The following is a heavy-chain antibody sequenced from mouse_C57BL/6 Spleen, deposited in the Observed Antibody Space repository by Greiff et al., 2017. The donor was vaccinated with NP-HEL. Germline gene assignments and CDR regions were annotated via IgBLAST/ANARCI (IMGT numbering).Heavy chain of an antibody. D-gene: IGHD1-1*01. Sequence: VQLQQSGAELVRPGSSVKLSCKASGYTFTSYWMDWVKQRPGQGLEWIGNIYPSDSETHYNQKFKDKATLTVDKSSSTAYMQLSSLTSEDSAVYYCARLDYGSSLAYWGQGTLVTVSA. J-gene: IGHJ3*01. CDR3: ARLDYGSSLAY. CDR2: IYPSDSET. CDR1: GYTFTSYW. V-gene: IGHV1-61*01.